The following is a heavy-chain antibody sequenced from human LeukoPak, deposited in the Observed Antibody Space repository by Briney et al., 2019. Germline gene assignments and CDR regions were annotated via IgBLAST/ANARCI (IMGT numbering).Heavy chain of an antibody. CDR1: GFTFSSYS. CDR2: ISSSSSYI. Sequence: PGGSLRLSCAASGFTFSSYSMNWVRQAPGKGLEWVSSISSSSSYIYYADSVKGRFTISRDNAKNSLYLQMNSPRAEDTAVYYCARDAGYSSGWYDYWGQGTLVTVSS. CDR3: ARDAGYSSGWYDY. D-gene: IGHD6-19*01. V-gene: IGHV3-21*01. J-gene: IGHJ4*02.